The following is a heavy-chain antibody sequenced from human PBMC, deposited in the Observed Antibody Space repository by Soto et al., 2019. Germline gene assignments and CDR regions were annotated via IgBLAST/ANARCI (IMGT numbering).Heavy chain of an antibody. CDR3: ARVLSSSWYYFDY. CDR2: INAGNGNT. Sequence: QVQLVQSGAEEKKPGASVKVSCKASGYTFTSYAMHWVRQAPGQRLEWMGWINAGNGNTKYSQKFQGRVTITRDTSASTAYMELSSLRSEDTAVYYCARVLSSSWYYFDYWGQGTLVTVSS. CDR1: GYTFTSYA. V-gene: IGHV1-3*05. D-gene: IGHD6-13*01. J-gene: IGHJ4*02.